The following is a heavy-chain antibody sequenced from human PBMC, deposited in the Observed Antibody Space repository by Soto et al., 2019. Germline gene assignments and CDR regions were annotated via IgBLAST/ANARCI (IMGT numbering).Heavy chain of an antibody. V-gene: IGHV4-38-2*01. J-gene: IGHJ6*02. CDR3: ARAVSIAARQSYYYGMDV. D-gene: IGHD6-6*01. CDR1: GYSISSGYY. Sequence: SETLSLTCAVSGYSISSGYYWGWIRQPPRKGLEWIGSIYHSGSTYYNPSLKSRVTISVDTSKNQFSLKLSSVTAADTAVYYCARAVSIAARQSYYYGMDVWGQGTTVTVSS. CDR2: IYHSGST.